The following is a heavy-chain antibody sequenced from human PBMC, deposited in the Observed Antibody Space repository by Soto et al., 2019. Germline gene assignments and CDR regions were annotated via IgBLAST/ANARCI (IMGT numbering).Heavy chain of an antibody. Sequence: RASVKVSCKASGYTFTSYDINWVRQATGQGLEWMGWMNPNSGNTGYAQKFQGRVTMTRNTSISTAYMELSSLRSEDTAVYYCAKRGRIAAAGTKYNWFDPWGQGTLVTVSS. CDR2: MNPNSGNT. D-gene: IGHD6-13*01. CDR3: AKRGRIAAAGTKYNWFDP. CDR1: GYTFTSYD. V-gene: IGHV1-8*01. J-gene: IGHJ5*02.